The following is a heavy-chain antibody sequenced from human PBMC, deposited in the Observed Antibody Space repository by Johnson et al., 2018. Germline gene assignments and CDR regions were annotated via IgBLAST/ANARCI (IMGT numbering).Heavy chain of an antibody. CDR2: ISDSGVNT. Sequence: EVQLVESGGGLVQPGGSLRLTCAASGFTFSNYAISWVHQAPGKGLAWVAAISDSGVNTYYADSVKGRFTISRDNSKSTLYLQMNSLRAEDTAVYYCARWVVPPDARAPYYYYGRDVWGQGTTVTVSS. D-gene: IGHD1-14*01. J-gene: IGHJ6*02. CDR3: ARWVVPPDARAPYYYYGRDV. CDR1: GFTFSNYA. V-gene: IGHV3-23*04.